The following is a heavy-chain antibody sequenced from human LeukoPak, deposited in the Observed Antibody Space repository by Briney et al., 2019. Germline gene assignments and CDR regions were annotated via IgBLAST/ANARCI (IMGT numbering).Heavy chain of an antibody. CDR3: ARGYCSTTSCYEVAGLDY. J-gene: IGHJ4*02. Sequence: SETLSLTCTVSGGSISSGGFYWSWIRQHPGKGLEWIGYIYYSGSTYYNPSLKSRVTISVDTSKNQFSLKLSSVTAADTAVYYCARGYCSTTSCYEVAGLDYWGQGTLVTVSS. CDR2: IYYSGST. V-gene: IGHV4-31*03. D-gene: IGHD2-2*01. CDR1: GGSISSGGFY.